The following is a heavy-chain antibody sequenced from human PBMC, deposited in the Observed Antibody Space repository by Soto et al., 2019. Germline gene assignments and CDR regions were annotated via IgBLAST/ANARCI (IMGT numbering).Heavy chain of an antibody. CDR1: RGSLSSYY. CDR2: IYYSGRP. Sequence: PSETLSLTCTVSRGSLSSYYWSWIRQPPGKGLEWIGYIYYSGRPNYNPALKSRVTISVDTSKNQFSLKLSSVTAADTAVYYCARQIAAPRPVLGAFDIWGQGTMVTVSS. J-gene: IGHJ3*02. V-gene: IGHV4-59*01. CDR3: ARQIAAPRPVLGAFDI. D-gene: IGHD6-13*01.